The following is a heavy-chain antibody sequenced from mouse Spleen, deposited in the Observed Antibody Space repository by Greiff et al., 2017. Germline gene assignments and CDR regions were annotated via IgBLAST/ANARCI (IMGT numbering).Heavy chain of an antibody. V-gene: IGHV1-4*01. Sequence: VQLQQSGAELVRPGASVKMSCKASGYTFTSYTMHWVKQRPGQGLEWIGYINPSSGYTKYNQKFKDKATLTADKSSSTAYMQLSSLTSEDSAVYYCAREGTGFAYWGQGTLVTVSA. CDR3: AREGTGFAY. CDR1: GYTFTSYT. J-gene: IGHJ3*01. CDR2: INPSSGYT. D-gene: IGHD3-3*01.